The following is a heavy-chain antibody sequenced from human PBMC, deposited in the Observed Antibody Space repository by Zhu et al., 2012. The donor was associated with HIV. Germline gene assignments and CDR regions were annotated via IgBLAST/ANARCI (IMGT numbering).Heavy chain of an antibody. CDR3: ARVLLWFGIVRSGLHFDY. CDR1: GGSFSGYY. J-gene: IGHJ4*02. CDR2: INHSGST. Sequence: QVQLQQWGAGLLKPSETLSLTCAVYGGSFSGYYWSWIRQPPGKGLEWIGEINHSGSTNYNPSLKSRLTMSVDTSKNQFSLKLSSVTAADTAVYYCARVLLWFGIVRSGLHFDYWGQGNPGHRLL. V-gene: IGHV4-34*01. D-gene: IGHD3-10*01.